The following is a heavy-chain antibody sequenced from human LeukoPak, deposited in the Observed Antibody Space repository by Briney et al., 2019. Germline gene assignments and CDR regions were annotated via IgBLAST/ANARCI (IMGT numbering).Heavy chain of an antibody. Sequence: SETLSLTCTFSSDSITSYHWACVRQSPGQALEWIGDIYYSGSTNYNPSLKSRVTMSVDTSENHFSLKLSSVTAADTAVYYCARSNTVPNWFGPWGQGTRVTVSS. J-gene: IGHJ5*02. D-gene: IGHD4-11*01. CDR1: SDSITSYH. CDR2: IYYSGST. V-gene: IGHV4-59*08. CDR3: ARSNTVPNWFGP.